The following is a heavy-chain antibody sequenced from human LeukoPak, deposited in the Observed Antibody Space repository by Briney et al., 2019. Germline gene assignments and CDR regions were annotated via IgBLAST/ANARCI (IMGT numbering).Heavy chain of an antibody. CDR2: FDPEDGET. CDR3: ATDSMVRGAYDY. V-gene: IGHV1-24*01. D-gene: IGHD3-10*01. Sequence: ASVKVSCKVSGYTLTELSMHWVRQAPGKGLEWMGGFDPEDGETIYAQKFQGRVTMTEDTSTDTAYMELSSLRSEDTAVYYCATDSMVRGAYDYWGQGTLVIVSS. J-gene: IGHJ4*02. CDR1: GYTLTELS.